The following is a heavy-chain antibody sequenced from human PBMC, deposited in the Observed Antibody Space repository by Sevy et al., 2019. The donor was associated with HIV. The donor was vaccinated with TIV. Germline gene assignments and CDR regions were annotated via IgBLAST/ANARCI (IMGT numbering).Heavy chain of an antibody. CDR1: GGSISRNSYD. J-gene: IGHJ4*02. V-gene: IGHV4-39*01. CDR3: ARHGVLVDRGFDF. Sequence: SETLSLTCSVSGGSISRNSYDWGWIRQPPGKGLEWIGSIFYSGNTYYATSLRSRVTISVDTSKNQFSLNLSSVTDADTAGYYCARHGVLVDRGFDFWGQGTLVTVSS. D-gene: IGHD2-21*01. CDR2: IFYSGNT.